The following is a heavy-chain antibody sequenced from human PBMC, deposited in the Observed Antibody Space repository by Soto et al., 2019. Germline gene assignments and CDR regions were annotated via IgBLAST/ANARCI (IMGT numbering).Heavy chain of an antibody. Sequence: ASVKVSCKASGYTFTSYAMHWVRQAPGQRLEWMGWINAGNGNTKYSQKFQGRVTITRDTSASTAYMELSSLRSEDTAVYYCARSLTGTTRARPLDYWGQGTLVTVSS. CDR2: INAGNGNT. CDR1: GYTFTSYA. J-gene: IGHJ4*02. D-gene: IGHD1-7*01. V-gene: IGHV1-3*01. CDR3: ARSLTGTTRARPLDY.